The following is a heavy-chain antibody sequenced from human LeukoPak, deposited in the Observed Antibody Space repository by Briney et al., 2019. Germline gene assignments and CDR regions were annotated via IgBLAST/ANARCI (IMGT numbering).Heavy chain of an antibody. CDR3: AKGNPQLRFLEWLLDHSADYYGMDV. V-gene: IGHV3-30*18. J-gene: IGHJ6*02. CDR2: ISYDGSNK. CDR1: GFTFSSYS. Sequence: GGSLRLSCAASGFTFSSYSMNWVRQAPGKGLEWVAVISYDGSNKYYADSVKGRFTISRDNSKNTLYLQMNSLRAEDTAVYYCAKGNPQLRFLEWLLDHSADYYGMDVWGQGTTVTVSS. D-gene: IGHD3-3*01.